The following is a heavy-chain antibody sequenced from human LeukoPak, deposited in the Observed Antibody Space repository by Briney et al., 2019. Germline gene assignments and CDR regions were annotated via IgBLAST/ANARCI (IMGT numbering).Heavy chain of an antibody. J-gene: IGHJ4*02. V-gene: IGHV3-23*01. CDR1: GFPLQLYA. CDR2: IRCSCEST. CDR3: AKDLEFDY. D-gene: IGHD3-10*01. Sequence: PGRTLSLSRAVSGFPLQLYAMSWVPGAPGKGLEWVSAIRCSCESTYYADSLKGRFTISRDKSKNTLYLKMNSLRAEDTDVYYCAKDLEFDYWGQGTLVTVSS.